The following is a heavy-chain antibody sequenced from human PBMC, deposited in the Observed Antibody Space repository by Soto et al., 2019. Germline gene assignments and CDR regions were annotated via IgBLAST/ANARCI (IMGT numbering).Heavy chain of an antibody. D-gene: IGHD2-15*01. CDR1: GDSISTVDF. Sequence: SETLSLTCSVSGDSISTVDFWAWIRQPPGQALEYIGYIYKSTTTYYNPSFESRVAISLDTSKSQFSLTVTSVTAADTAVYFCARGRYCLTGRCFPNWFDSWGQGTLVTVSS. J-gene: IGHJ5*01. V-gene: IGHV4-30-4*01. CDR2: IYKSTTT. CDR3: ARGRYCLTGRCFPNWFDS.